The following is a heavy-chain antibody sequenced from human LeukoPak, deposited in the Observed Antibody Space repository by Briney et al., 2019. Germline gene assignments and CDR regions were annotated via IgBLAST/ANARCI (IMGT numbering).Heavy chain of an antibody. Sequence: SETLSLTCTVSGGSISSYYWSWIRQPPGKGLEWIGYIYYSGSTNYNPSLKSRVTISVDTSKNQFSLKLSSVTAADTAVYYCAGLDTARPAPDYWGQGTLVTVSS. CDR3: AGLDTARPAPDY. J-gene: IGHJ4*02. CDR1: GGSISSYY. V-gene: IGHV4-59*12. D-gene: IGHD5-18*01. CDR2: IYYSGST.